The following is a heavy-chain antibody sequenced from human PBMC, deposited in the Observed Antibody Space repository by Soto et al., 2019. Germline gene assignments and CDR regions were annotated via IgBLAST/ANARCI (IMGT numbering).Heavy chain of an antibody. D-gene: IGHD2-2*01. CDR2: IWSDGSNK. CDR1: GFNFSDYG. Sequence: QVQVVESGGGEVQPGGSLRVSCAASGFNFSDYGMHWVRQAPGKGLEHVAVIWSDGSNKYYADSVKGRFTISRDNSKNTVHLKMNSLRAEDTAVYYCGRGIPADYWGQGTLVTVSS. V-gene: IGHV3-33*01. CDR3: GRGIPADY. J-gene: IGHJ4*02.